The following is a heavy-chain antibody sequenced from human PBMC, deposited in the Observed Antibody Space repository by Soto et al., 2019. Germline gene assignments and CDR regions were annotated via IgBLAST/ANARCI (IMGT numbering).Heavy chain of an antibody. J-gene: IGHJ4*02. Sequence: QITLKESGPTLVKPTQTLTLTCTFSGFSLSTIGEGVGWIRQPPGKALEWLALIYWDDDKHYSPSLKSRVTITKDPSKNRVVLTMTNMDPVDTATYYCARRRQAGGRLYFDSWGQGTLVAVSS. V-gene: IGHV2-5*02. CDR1: GFSLSTIGEG. CDR3: ARRRQAGGRLYFDS. D-gene: IGHD6-6*01. CDR2: IYWDDDK.